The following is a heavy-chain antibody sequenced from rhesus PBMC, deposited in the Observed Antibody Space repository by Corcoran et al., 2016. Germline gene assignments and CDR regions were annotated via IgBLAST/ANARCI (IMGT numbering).Heavy chain of an antibody. CDR2: INGNNAS. V-gene: IGHV4S9*01. J-gene: IGHJ4*01. CDR1: GGSISDSYY. Sequence: QVQLQESGPGLVKPSETLSLTCAVSGGSISDSYYWNWFRQPPGKGLEWIGNINGNNASNYTPSRKSRVTISKDTSKNPFFLKLTAGTAADTAVYYWARGPMYSSGWYYFDFWGQGVLVTVSS. D-gene: IGHD6-31*01. CDR3: ARGPMYSSGWYYFDF.